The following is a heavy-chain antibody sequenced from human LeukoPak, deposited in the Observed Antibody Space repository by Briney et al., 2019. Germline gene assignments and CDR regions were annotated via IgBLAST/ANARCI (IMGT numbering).Heavy chain of an antibody. CDR3: ARDLMIVVAYDAFDI. J-gene: IGHJ3*02. Sequence: SETLSLTCTVSGGSTSSYYWSWIRQPAGKGLEWIGRIYTSGSTNYNPSLKSRVTMSVDTSKNQFSLKLSSVTAADTAVYYCARDLMIVVAYDAFDIWGQGTMVTVSS. CDR2: IYTSGST. V-gene: IGHV4-4*07. CDR1: GGSTSSYY. D-gene: IGHD3-22*01.